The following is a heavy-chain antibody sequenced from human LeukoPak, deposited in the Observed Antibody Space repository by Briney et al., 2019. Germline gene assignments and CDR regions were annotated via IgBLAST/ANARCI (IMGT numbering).Heavy chain of an antibody. CDR1: GYTFTSYG. J-gene: IGHJ4*02. Sequence: ASVKLSCKASGYTFTSYGISWVRRAPGQGLEWMGWITAYNGNTNYAQNLQGRVTMTTDTSTSTAYMELRSLRSHDTAVYYCARDQSYYYDSSGYYWGQGALVTVSS. V-gene: IGHV1-18*01. CDR3: ARDQSYYYDSSGYY. CDR2: ITAYNGNT. D-gene: IGHD3-22*01.